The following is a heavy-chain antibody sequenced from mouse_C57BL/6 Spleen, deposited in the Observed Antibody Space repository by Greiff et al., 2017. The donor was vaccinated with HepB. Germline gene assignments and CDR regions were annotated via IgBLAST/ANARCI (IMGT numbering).Heavy chain of an antibody. CDR3: AREVLLSYAMDY. Sequence: QVQLKESGAELVKPGASVKISCKASGYAFSSYWMNWVKQRPGKGPEWIGQIYPGDGDTNYNGKFKGKATLTADKSSSTAYMQLSSLTSEDSAVYFCAREVLLSYAMDYWGQGTSVTVSS. CDR2: IYPGDGDT. CDR1: GYAFSSYW. D-gene: IGHD2-1*01. V-gene: IGHV1-80*01. J-gene: IGHJ4*01.